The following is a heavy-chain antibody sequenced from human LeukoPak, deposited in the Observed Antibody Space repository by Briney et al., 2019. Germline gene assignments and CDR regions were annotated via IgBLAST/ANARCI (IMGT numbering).Heavy chain of an antibody. CDR2: INWDGENT. D-gene: IGHD2-15*01. Sequence: PGGSLRLSCSGSGLKFGDYGLSWVRQAPGKGLEWVSGINWDGENTAYADSVKGRFTISRDNAENALYLQMDSLRAEETALYYCARDLSATWYSLAYWGRGTLVTVSS. J-gene: IGHJ4*02. CDR3: ARDLSATWYSLAY. CDR1: GLKFGDYG. V-gene: IGHV3-20*04.